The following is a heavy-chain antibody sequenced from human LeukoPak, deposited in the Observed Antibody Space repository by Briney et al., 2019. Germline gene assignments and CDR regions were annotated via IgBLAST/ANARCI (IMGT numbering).Heavy chain of an antibody. J-gene: IGHJ4*02. Sequence: ASVKVSCKTSGYTFTAYYMHWVRQAPGQGFEWMGRINPNSGGTNFAQNFQGRVTMTRDTSISTAYMELSRLRSDDTAVYYCARGIQFGDRDHYWGQGTLVTVSS. D-gene: IGHD2-21*01. CDR1: GYTFTAYY. V-gene: IGHV1-2*06. CDR3: ARGIQFGDRDHY. CDR2: INPNSGGT.